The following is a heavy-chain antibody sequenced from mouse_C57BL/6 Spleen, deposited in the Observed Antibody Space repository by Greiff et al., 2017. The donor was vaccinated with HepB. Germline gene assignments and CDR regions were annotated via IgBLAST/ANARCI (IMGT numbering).Heavy chain of an antibody. J-gene: IGHJ4*01. Sequence: QVQLQQSGAELARPGASVKLSCKASGYTFTSYGISWVKQRTGQGLEWIGEIYPRSGNTYYNEKFKGKATLTADKSSSTAYMELRSLTSEDSAVYFCAREVYYDYDKGNAMDYWGQGTSVTVSS. CDR1: GYTFTSYG. CDR2: IYPRSGNT. V-gene: IGHV1-81*01. CDR3: AREVYYDYDKGNAMDY. D-gene: IGHD2-4*01.